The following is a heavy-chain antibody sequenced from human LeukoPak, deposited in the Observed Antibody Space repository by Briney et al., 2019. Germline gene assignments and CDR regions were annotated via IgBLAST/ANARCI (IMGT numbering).Heavy chain of an antibody. CDR1: GGSTSSYY. Sequence: SETLSLTCTVSGGSTSSYYWSWIREPPGKGLEWIGYIYYSGSTNYNPSLKSRVTISVDTSKNQFSLKLSSVTAADTAVYYCARENIAAAGTNWDYYYMDVWGKGTTVTVSS. CDR2: IYYSGST. D-gene: IGHD6-13*01. J-gene: IGHJ6*03. CDR3: ARENIAAAGTNWDYYYMDV. V-gene: IGHV4-59*01.